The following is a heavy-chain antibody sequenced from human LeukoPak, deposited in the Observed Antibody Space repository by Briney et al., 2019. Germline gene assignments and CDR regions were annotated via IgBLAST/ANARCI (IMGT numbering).Heavy chain of an antibody. Sequence: PGGSLRLSCAASGFTFSSYDMHWVRQATGKGLEWVSAIGTAGDTYYPGSVKGRFTISRENAKNSLYLQMNSLRAGDTAVYYCARANRAHTSDAFDIWGQGTMVTVSS. J-gene: IGHJ3*02. V-gene: IGHV3-13*01. CDR2: IGTAGDT. CDR3: ARANRAHTSDAFDI. D-gene: IGHD2/OR15-2a*01. CDR1: GFTFSSYD.